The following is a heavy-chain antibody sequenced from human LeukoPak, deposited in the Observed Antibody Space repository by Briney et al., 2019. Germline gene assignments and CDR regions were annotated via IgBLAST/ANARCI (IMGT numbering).Heavy chain of an antibody. CDR2: IIPIFGTA. J-gene: IGHJ3*02. CDR3: ARPSITMIVVARTHDAFDI. Sequence: GSSVKVSCKASGGTFSSYAISWVRQAPGQGLEWMGGIIPIFGTANYAQKFQGRVTITADESTSTAYMELSSLRSEDTAVYYCARPSITMIVVARTHDAFDIWGQGQRSPSLQ. V-gene: IGHV1-69*01. CDR1: GGTFSSYA. D-gene: IGHD3-22*01.